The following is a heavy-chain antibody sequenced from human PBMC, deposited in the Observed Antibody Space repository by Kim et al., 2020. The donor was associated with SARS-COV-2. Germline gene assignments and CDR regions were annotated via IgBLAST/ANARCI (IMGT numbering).Heavy chain of an antibody. J-gene: IGHJ4*02. Sequence: ADSLQGRSTVSRDNAKNWVYLQMDSLRAEDTAIYYCARDLSSGLPGGFDYWGQGTLVTVSS. CDR3: ARDLSSGLPGGFDY. V-gene: IGHV3-21*01. D-gene: IGHD6-19*01.